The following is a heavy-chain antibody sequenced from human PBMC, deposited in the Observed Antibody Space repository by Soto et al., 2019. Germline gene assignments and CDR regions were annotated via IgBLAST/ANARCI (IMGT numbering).Heavy chain of an antibody. D-gene: IGHD3-22*01. J-gene: IGHJ3*02. CDR1: GYTLTELS. CDR3: ATDQSSGYYYDSSGPRYAFDI. V-gene: IGHV1-24*01. Sequence: QVQLVQSGAEVKKPGASVKVSCKVSGYTLTELSMHWVRQAPGKGLEWMGGFDPEDGETIYAQKFQGRVTMTEDTTTDTAYMELSSLRSEDTAVYYCATDQSSGYYYDSSGPRYAFDIWGQGTMVTVSS. CDR2: FDPEDGET.